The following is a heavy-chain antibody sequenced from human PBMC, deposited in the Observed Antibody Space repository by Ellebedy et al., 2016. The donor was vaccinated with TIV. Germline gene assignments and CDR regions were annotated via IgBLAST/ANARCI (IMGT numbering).Heavy chain of an antibody. V-gene: IGHV4-59*08. J-gene: IGHJ3*02. Sequence: MPSETLSLTCTVPGGSISTYYWSWIRQPPGKGLEWIGYIYYSGSTNYNPSLKSRVTISVDTSKNQFSLKLSSVTAADTAVYYCARSRTMVRGMQGFDIWGQGTMVTVST. D-gene: IGHD3-10*01. CDR1: GGSISTYY. CDR2: IYYSGST. CDR3: ARSRTMVRGMQGFDI.